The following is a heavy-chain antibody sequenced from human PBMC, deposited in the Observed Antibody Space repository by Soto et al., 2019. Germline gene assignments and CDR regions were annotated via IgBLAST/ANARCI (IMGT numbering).Heavy chain of an antibody. CDR1: GFTFSSFA. J-gene: IGHJ4*02. D-gene: IGHD5-12*01. CDR2: ISGSGATR. V-gene: IGHV3-23*01. Sequence: EVQMLASGGDLVQPGGSLRLSCAASGFTFSSFAMSWVRQTPGKGLEWVSGISGSGATRYYADSVKGRFTISRDNSKNMLSLQLNSLRAEETAVYYCAKHSGYSNTAPDYWGQGTLVTVSS. CDR3: AKHSGYSNTAPDY.